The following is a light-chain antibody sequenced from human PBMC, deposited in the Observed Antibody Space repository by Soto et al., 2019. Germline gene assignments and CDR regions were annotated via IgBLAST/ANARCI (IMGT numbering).Light chain of an antibody. J-gene: IGKJ4*01. V-gene: IGKV2-28*01. CDR2: LGS. Sequence: DIVMTQSPLSLPVIPGEPASISCRSSQSLLHSNGYNYLGWFVQKPGQSPQLLIYLGSGRASGVHDRFSGSGSGTDFTLKISRVEAEDVGVYYCMQVLQTPLTFGGGTKVEIK. CDR3: MQVLQTPLT. CDR1: QSLLHSNGYNY.